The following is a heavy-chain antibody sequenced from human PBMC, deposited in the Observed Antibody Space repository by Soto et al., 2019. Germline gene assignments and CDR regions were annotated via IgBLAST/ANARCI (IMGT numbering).Heavy chain of an antibody. CDR3: VSVTGTWATFDY. D-gene: IGHD1-1*01. V-gene: IGHV1-2*02. CDR2: IKPNSGGT. CDR1: GYTFTGYY. Sequence: QVQLVQSGAEVKKPGASVKVSCKASGYTFTGYYMHWVRQAPGQGLEWMGWIKPNSGGTNYVQRFQGRVTMTRDTSISTAYMELSRLRSDDTAVYYCVSVTGTWATFDYWGQGTLVTVSS. J-gene: IGHJ4*02.